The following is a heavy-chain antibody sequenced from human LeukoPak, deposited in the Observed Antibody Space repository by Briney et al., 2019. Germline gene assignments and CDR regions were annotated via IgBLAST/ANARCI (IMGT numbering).Heavy chain of an antibody. V-gene: IGHV3-15*01. D-gene: IGHD3-10*01. CDR2: IKSKTDGETT. Sequence: PGGSLRLSCVDSGFTFTNAWMSWVRQAPGKGLEWIGRIKSKTDGETTNYAEPVRGRFTISRDDSKSTVYLQMNSLKIEDTAVYYCTTDLGTYYHGSQRLIPIDYWGQGTLVTVSS. J-gene: IGHJ4*02. CDR1: GFTFTNAW. CDR3: TTDLGTYYHGSQRLIPIDY.